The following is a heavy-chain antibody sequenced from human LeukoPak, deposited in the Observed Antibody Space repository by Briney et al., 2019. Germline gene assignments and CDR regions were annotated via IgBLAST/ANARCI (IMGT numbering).Heavy chain of an antibody. CDR3: ARFSAIAAAGHIDY. V-gene: IGHV1-3*01. CDR2: INAGNGNT. CDR1: GYTCTSYA. Sequence: ASVKVSCKASGYTCTSYAMHWVRQAPGQRLEWMGWINAGNGNTKYSQKFQGRVTITRDTSASTAYMELSSLRSEDTAVYYCARFSAIAAAGHIDYWGQGTLVTVSS. D-gene: IGHD6-13*01. J-gene: IGHJ4*02.